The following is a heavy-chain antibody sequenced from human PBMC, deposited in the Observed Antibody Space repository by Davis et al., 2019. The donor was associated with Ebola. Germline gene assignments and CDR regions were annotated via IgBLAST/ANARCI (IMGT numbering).Heavy chain of an antibody. Sequence: GGSLRLSCAASGFTFSDYYMSWIRQAPGKGLEWVSYISSSSSHTNYADSVKGRFTISRDNAKNSLYLQMNSLRAEDTAVYYCARDRLWWSDNRQINNWFDPWGQGTLVTVSS. D-gene: IGHD2-21*01. CDR2: ISSSSSHT. J-gene: IGHJ5*02. CDR3: ARDRLWWSDNRQINNWFDP. V-gene: IGHV3-11*06. CDR1: GFTFSDYY.